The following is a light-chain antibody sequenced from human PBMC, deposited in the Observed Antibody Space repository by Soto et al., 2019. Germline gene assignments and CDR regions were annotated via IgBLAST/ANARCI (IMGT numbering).Light chain of an antibody. CDR2: KAS. Sequence: DIQMTQSPSTLSASVGDTVTITCRASQSISNWLAWYQQRPGKAPNLLIYKASSLEGGVPSRFSGSGSGTAFTLTISSLQPDDFAPYYCQQYNTYPWTFGQGTRVE. V-gene: IGKV1-5*03. J-gene: IGKJ1*01. CDR1: QSISNW. CDR3: QQYNTYPWT.